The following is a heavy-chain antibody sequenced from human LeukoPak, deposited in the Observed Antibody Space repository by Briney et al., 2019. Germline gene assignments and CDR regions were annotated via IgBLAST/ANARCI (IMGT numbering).Heavy chain of an antibody. CDR1: GFTFSSYA. CDR2: ISGSGGST. D-gene: IGHD6-19*01. CDR3: AKVELWLVFDY. V-gene: IGHV3-23*01. J-gene: IGHJ4*02. Sequence: GGSLRLSCAASGFTFSSYAMSWVRQAPGQGLEWVSAISGSGGSTYYADSVKGRFTISRDNSKNTLYLQMNSLRADDTAVYYCAKVELWLVFDYWGQGTLVTVSS.